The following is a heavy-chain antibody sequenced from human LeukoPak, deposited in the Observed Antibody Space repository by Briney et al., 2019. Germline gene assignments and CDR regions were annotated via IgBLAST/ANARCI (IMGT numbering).Heavy chain of an antibody. V-gene: IGHV3-21*04. CDR1: GFTFSSYS. D-gene: IGHD5-18*01. J-gene: IGHJ4*02. Sequence: GGSLRLSCAASGFTFSSYSMNWVRQAPGKGLEWVSSISTSSTYIYYADSVKGRFTISRDNAKNSLYLQMNSLRAEDTAVYYCAKDRRIQLWLGFDYWGQGTLVTVSS. CDR2: ISTSSTYI. CDR3: AKDRRIQLWLGFDY.